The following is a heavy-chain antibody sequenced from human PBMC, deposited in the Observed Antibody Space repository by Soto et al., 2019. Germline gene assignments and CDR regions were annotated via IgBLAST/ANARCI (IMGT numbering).Heavy chain of an antibody. Sequence: GGSLRLSCAASGFTFSSYAMSWVRQAPGKGLEWVSAISGSGGSTYYADSVKGRFTISRDNSKNTLYLQMNSLRAEDTAVYYCAKDGIAVAGKNFVMSYFDYWGQGTLVTVSS. V-gene: IGHV3-23*01. D-gene: IGHD6-19*01. CDR2: ISGSGGST. CDR3: AKDGIAVAGKNFVMSYFDY. J-gene: IGHJ4*02. CDR1: GFTFSSYA.